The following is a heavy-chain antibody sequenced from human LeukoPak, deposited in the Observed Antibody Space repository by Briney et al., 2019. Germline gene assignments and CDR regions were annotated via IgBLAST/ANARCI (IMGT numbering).Heavy chain of an antibody. V-gene: IGHV1-8*02. CDR3: TRNTAGARYFQR. D-gene: IGHD5-18*01. CDR2: MNPNSGHT. Sequence: EASVKVSCKASGGTFSSYDINWERQATGQGLEWMGWMNPNSGHTGYAQNFQGRVTMTRNTSVSTAYMELSSLTSEDTAVYYCTRNTAGARYFQRWGQGTLVTVFS. CDR1: GGTFSSYD. J-gene: IGHJ1*01.